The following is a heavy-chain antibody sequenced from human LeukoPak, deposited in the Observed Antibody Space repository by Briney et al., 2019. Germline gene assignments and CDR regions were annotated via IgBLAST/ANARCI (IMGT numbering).Heavy chain of an antibody. V-gene: IGHV1-69*04. J-gene: IGHJ4*02. D-gene: IGHD2-2*02. Sequence: EASVTVSCKASGGTFSSYAISWVRQAPGQGLEWMGRIIPILGIANYAQKFQGRVTITADKSTSTAYMELSSLRSEDTAVYYCASSPIYDYWGQGTLVTVSS. CDR3: ASSPIYDY. CDR2: IIPILGIA. CDR1: GGTFSSYA.